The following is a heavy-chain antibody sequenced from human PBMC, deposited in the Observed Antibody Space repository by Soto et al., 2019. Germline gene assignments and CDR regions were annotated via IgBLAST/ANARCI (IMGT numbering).Heavy chain of an antibody. V-gene: IGHV3-48*02. D-gene: IGHD6-6*01. CDR2: ISSSSSTI. CDR3: ARADSSSFSPPKVYYGMDV. J-gene: IGHJ6*02. Sequence: GGSLRLSCAASGFTFSSYSMNWVRQAPGKGLEWVSYISSSSSTIYYADSVKGQFTISRDNAKNSLYLQMNSLRDEDTAVYYCARADSSSFSPPKVYYGMDVWGQGTTVTVSS. CDR1: GFTFSSYS.